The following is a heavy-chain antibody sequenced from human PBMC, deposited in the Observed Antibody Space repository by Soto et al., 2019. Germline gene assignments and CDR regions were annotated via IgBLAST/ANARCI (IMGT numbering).Heavy chain of an antibody. CDR3: AREDGQSSSVQH. CDR2: IIPIFGTA. Sequence: VSCKASGGTFSSYAISWVRQAPGQGLEWMGGIIPIFGTANYAQKFQGRVTINADESTSTAYMELSSLRSEDTAVYYFAREDGQSSSVQHWGQGTLVTVSS. V-gene: IGHV1-69*01. D-gene: IGHD6-13*01. CDR1: GGTFSSYA. J-gene: IGHJ1*01.